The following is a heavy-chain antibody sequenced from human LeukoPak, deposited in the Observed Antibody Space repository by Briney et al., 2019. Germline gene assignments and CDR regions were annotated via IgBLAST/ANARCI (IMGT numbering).Heavy chain of an antibody. CDR1: GGSISSSSYY. D-gene: IGHD2-21*02. CDR3: ARAQATDGVDY. V-gene: IGHV4-39*01. CDR2: IYYSGST. Sequence: SETLSLTCTVSGGSISSSSYYWGWIRQPPGKGLEWIGSIYYSGSTYYNPSLKSRVTISVDTSKNQFSLKLSSVTAADTAVYYCARAQATDGVDYWGQGTLVTVSS. J-gene: IGHJ4*02.